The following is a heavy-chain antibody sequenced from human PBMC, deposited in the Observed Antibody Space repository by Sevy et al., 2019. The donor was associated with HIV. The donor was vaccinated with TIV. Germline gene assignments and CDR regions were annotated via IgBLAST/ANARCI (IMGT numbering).Heavy chain of an antibody. CDR2: IRYDGTKK. J-gene: IGHJ6*02. CDR3: ARAIGSSGSTYYYYYGMDV. CDR1: GFTFSSYD. Sequence: GGSLRLSCGASGFTFSSYDMYWVRQVPGKGLEWVALIRYDGTKKDYTDSVKGRFTISRDNSKNTLILQMDSLRVEDTAVYYCARAIGSSGSTYYYYYGMDVWGQGTTVTVSS. V-gene: IGHV3-33*07. D-gene: IGHD6-19*01.